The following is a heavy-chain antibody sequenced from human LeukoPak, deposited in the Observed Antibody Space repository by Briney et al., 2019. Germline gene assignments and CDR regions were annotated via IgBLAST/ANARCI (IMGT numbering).Heavy chain of an antibody. CDR1: GFTFSSYA. CDR2: ISGSGGST. J-gene: IGHJ4*02. CDR3: AKDRIAARLNFDY. D-gene: IGHD6-6*01. V-gene: IGHV3-23*01. Sequence: GGSLRLSCAASGFTFSSYAMSWVRQAPGKGLEGVSAISGSGGSTYYADSVKGRFTISRDNSKNTPYLQMNSLRAEDTAVYYCAKDRIAARLNFDYWGQGTLVTVSS.